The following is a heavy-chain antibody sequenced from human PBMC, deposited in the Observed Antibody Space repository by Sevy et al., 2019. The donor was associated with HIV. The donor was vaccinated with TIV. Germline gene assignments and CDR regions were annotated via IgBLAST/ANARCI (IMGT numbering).Heavy chain of an antibody. D-gene: IGHD2-8*01. CDR1: DFIFSDYY. J-gene: IGHJ3*02. CDR2: ISNSGSDI. CDR3: ARESNVSTDAFDI. V-gene: IGHV3-11*01. Sequence: GGSLRLSCAASDFIFSDYYVNWIRQAPGKGLEWISYISNSGSDISYTDSVKGRFTVSRDNRKNSLYLQMSSLRAEDTAVYYCARESNVSTDAFDIWGQGTMVTVSS.